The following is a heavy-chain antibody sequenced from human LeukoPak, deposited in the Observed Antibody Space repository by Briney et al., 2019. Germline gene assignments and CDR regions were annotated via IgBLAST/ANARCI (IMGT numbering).Heavy chain of an antibody. V-gene: IGHV3-53*01. Sequence: GGSLRLSCAASGFTVSSNYMNWVRQAPGKGLEWVSVIYAGGSTYYADSVKGRFTISRDNSKNTLYLQMNSLRAGDTAVYYCARNYYDSSGYYYHDYWGQGTLVTVSS. CDR3: ARNYYDSSGYYYHDY. J-gene: IGHJ4*02. D-gene: IGHD3-22*01. CDR1: GFTVSSNY. CDR2: IYAGGST.